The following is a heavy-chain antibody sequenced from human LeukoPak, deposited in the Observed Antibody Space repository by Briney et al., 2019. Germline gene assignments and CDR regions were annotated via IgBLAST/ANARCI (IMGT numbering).Heavy chain of an antibody. D-gene: IGHD1-14*01. Sequence: KPSETLSLTCAVYGGSFSGYYWSWIRQPPGKGLEWIGEINHSGSTNYNPSLKSRVTISVDTSKNQFSLKLSSVTAADTAVYYCARDPRSPDGAFDIWGQGTMVTVSS. CDR3: ARDPRSPDGAFDI. V-gene: IGHV4-34*01. J-gene: IGHJ3*02. CDR1: GGSFSGYY. CDR2: INHSGST.